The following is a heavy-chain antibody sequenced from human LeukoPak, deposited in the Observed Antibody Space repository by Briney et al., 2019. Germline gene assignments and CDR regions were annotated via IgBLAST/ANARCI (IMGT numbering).Heavy chain of an antibody. Sequence: GGSLRLSCAASGFTFSSHAMSWVRQAPGKGLEWVSAITSGSGSNVYYTDSLKCRFTISRDNSKNTLYLHMNSLRAEDTAVYYCARHGSWSFDYWGQGTLLTVSA. CDR2: ITSGSGSNV. D-gene: IGHD6-13*01. V-gene: IGHV3-23*01. CDR3: ARHGSWSFDY. J-gene: IGHJ4*02. CDR1: GFTFSSHA.